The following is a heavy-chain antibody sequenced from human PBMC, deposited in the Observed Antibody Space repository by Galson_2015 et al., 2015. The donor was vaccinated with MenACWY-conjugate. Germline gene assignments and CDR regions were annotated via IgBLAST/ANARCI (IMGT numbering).Heavy chain of an antibody. CDR1: GYSFPNYW. V-gene: IGHV5-51*01. CDR2: IDPVNSNI. D-gene: IGHD1-26*01. J-gene: IGHJ6*02. Sequence: QSGAEVTKPGESLTISCRGSGYSFPNYWVACVRQMPGKGLEWEGLIDPVNSNIRYSPSFQGQVTISADESISTAYLQWSSLKASDTASYYCARHPPGGRGMDVWGRGTTVTVSS. CDR3: ARHPPGGRGMDV.